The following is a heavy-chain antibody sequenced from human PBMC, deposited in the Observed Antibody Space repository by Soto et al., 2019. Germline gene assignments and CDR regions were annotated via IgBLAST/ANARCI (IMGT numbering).Heavy chain of an antibody. D-gene: IGHD2-2*01. CDR3: TRRASSSFYHFDF. V-gene: IGHV5-10-1*01. CDR1: GYSFTAYW. J-gene: IGHJ4*02. CDR2: IEPSDAYV. Sequence: PGESLKISCQASGYSFTAYWSTWVRQMPGKGLEWMATIEPSDAYVDYSPSFRGHVTCSVDRSITTVYLQWNSLKASVSAMYCCTRRASSSFYHFDFWGQGALVTVSS.